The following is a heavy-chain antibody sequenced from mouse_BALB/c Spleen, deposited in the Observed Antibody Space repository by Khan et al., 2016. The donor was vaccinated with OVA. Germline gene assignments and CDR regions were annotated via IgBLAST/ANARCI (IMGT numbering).Heavy chain of an antibody. Sequence: EVKLLESGPGLVKPSQSLSLTCPVTGYSITSDYAWNWIRQFPGNKLEWMGYISYSGNTKYNPSLKSRISITRDTSKNQFFLQLNFVTIEDTATYYCARIQGGDFDYWGQGTTLTVSS. CDR3: ARIQGGDFDY. J-gene: IGHJ2*01. V-gene: IGHV3-2*02. CDR2: ISYSGNT. D-gene: IGHD1-1*02. CDR1: GYSITSDYA.